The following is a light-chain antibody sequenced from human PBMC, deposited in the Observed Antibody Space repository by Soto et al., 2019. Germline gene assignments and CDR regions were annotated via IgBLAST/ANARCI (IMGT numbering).Light chain of an antibody. V-gene: IGLV1-47*01. CDR3: AARDDSLSGYV. CDR2: RNN. Sequence: QSVLTQPPSASGTPGQRVTISCSGSSSNIGSNYVYWYQQLPGTAPKLLIYRNNQRPSGVPDRFSGSKSGTSASLAISGLRSEDEADYYCAARDDSLSGYVFGTGTQLTVL. CDR1: SSNIGSNY. J-gene: IGLJ1*01.